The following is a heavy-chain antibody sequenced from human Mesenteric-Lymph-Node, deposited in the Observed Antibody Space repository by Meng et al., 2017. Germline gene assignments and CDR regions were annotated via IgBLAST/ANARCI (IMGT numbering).Heavy chain of an antibody. D-gene: IGHD3-22*01. CDR2: ISSSGSTI. Sequence: GGSLRLSCAASGFTFSNSDMSWIRQAPGKGLEWVSYISSSGSTIYYADSVKGRFTISRDNAKNSLYLQMNSLRAEDTAVYYCAGYYYDSSGYYEGIDYWGQGTLVTVSS. J-gene: IGHJ4*02. CDR3: AGYYYDSSGYYEGIDY. V-gene: IGHV3-11*01. CDR1: GFTFSNSD.